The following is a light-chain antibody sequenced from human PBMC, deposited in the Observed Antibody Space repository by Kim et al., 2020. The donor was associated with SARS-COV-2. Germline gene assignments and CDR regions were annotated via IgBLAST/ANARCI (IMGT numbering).Light chain of an antibody. CDR3: NSRDSSGNHLGV. V-gene: IGLV3-19*01. Sequence: SSELTQDPAVSVALGQTVRITCQGDSLRSYYASWYQQKPGQAPVLVIYGKNNRPSGIPDRFSGSSSGNTPCLTITGAQAEDEADYYCNSRDSSGNHLGVF. CDR1: SLRSYY. CDR2: GKN. J-gene: IGLJ3*02.